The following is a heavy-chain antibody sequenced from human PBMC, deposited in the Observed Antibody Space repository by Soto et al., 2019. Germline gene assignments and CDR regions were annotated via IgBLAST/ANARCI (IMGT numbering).Heavy chain of an antibody. J-gene: IGHJ6*02. CDR2: IIPIFGTA. V-gene: IGHV1-69*12. D-gene: IGHD2-15*01. CDR1: GGTFSSYA. Sequence: QVQLVQSGAEVKKPGSSVKVSCKASGGTFSSYAISWVRQAPGQGLEWMGGIIPIFGTANYAQKFQGRVTITADESTSAAYMELSSLRSEDTGVYYCARGSRCGGGSCYSVYHYYGMDVWGQGTTVTVSS. CDR3: ARGSRCGGGSCYSVYHYYGMDV.